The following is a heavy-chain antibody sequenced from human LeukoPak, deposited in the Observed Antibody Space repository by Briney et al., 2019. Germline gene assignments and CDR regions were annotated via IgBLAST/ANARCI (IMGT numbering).Heavy chain of an antibody. CDR2: ISWNSGSI. CDR1: GFTFDDYA. J-gene: IGHJ4*02. D-gene: IGHD2-15*01. V-gene: IGHV3-9*01. Sequence: GRSLRLSCAASGFTFDDYAMHWVRQAPGKGLEWDSGISWNSGSIGYADSVKGRFTISRDNAKNSLYLQMNSLRAEDTALYYCAKDSGGLYCSGGSCYYYDYWGQGTLVTVSS. CDR3: AKDSGGLYCSGGSCYYYDY.